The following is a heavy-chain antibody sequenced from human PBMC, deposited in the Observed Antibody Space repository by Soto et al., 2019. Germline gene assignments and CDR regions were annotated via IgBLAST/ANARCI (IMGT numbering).Heavy chain of an antibody. J-gene: IGHJ3*01. CDR1: GLTVSGKKY. CDR3: ATWHAREHAYDV. CDR2: LYDVDGS. Sequence: DVQLVESGGGLMQPGESLRLSCAASGLTVSGKKYVAWVRQAPGKVLEWVSALYDVDGSFYADSMKGRFTTSSDSSKTTVYLQMNGLRPYDTEVYYSATWHAREHAYDVWGQGKTVTVSS. D-gene: IGHD1-1*01. V-gene: IGHV3-53*01.